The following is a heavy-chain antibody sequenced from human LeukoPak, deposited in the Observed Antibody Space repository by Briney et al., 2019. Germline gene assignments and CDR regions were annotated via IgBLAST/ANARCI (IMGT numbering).Heavy chain of an antibody. CDR1: GGSISSYY. V-gene: IGHV3-74*01. Sequence: ETLSLTCTVSGGSISSYYWSWIRQPPGKGLVWVSRINIDGSSATYADSVKGRFTISRDNAKNTLYLQMNSLRVEDTAVYYCIRGDSSGYYADYWGQGTLVTVSS. CDR2: INIDGSSA. D-gene: IGHD3-22*01. CDR3: IRGDSSGYYADY. J-gene: IGHJ4*02.